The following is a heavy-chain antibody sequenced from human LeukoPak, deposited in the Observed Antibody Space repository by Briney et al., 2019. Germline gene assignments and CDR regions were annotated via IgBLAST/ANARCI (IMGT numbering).Heavy chain of an antibody. J-gene: IGHJ4*02. CDR3: ASLPAVAGTVDY. D-gene: IGHD6-19*01. V-gene: IGHV4-34*01. Sequence: PSETLSLTCAVYGGSFSGYYWSWIRQPPGKGLEWIGEINHSGSTNYNPSLKSRVTISVDTSKNQFSLKLSSVTAADTAVYYCASLPAVAGTVDYWGQGTLVTVSS. CDR1: GGSFSGYY. CDR2: INHSGST.